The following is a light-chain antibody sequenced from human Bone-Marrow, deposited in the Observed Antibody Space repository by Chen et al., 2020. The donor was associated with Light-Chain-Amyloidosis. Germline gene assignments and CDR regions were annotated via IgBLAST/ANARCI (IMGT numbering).Light chain of an antibody. J-gene: IGLJ3*02. CDR2: DDS. CDR1: NIGSTR. CDR3: QVWDRSSDRPV. V-gene: IGLV3-21*02. Sequence: SYVLTQPSSVPVAPGQPATTACGGTNIGSTRVHWYQQTPGQAPLLFVYDDSDRPSGIPERLSGSNSGNTATLTISRVEAGDEADYYCQVWDRSSDRPVFGGGTKLTVL.